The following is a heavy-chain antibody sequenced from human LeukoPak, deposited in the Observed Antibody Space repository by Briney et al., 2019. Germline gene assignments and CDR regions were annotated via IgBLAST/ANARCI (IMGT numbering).Heavy chain of an antibody. CDR2: IKQDGSEK. CDR1: GSTFSSYW. J-gene: IGHJ6*03. CDR3: AREEQLVPYYYYYMDV. V-gene: IGHV3-7*01. D-gene: IGHD6-6*01. Sequence: GGSLRLSCAASGSTFSSYWMSWVRQAPGKGLEWVANIKQDGSEKYYVDSVKGRFTISRDNAKNSLYLQMNSLRAEDTAVYYCAREEQLVPYYYYYMDVWGKGTTVTVSS.